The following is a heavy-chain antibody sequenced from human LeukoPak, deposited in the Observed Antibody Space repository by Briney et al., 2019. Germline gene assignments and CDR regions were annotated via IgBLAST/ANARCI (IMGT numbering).Heavy chain of an antibody. D-gene: IGHD3-22*01. V-gene: IGHV3-74*01. CDR3: AKDTVYDSSGYCTFDY. J-gene: IGHJ4*02. Sequence: GGSLRLSCAASGFTFSSYWMHWVRQAPGKGLVWVSRINSDGSSTSYADSVKGRFTISRDNSKNTLYLQMNSLRAEDTAVYYCAKDTVYDSSGYCTFDYWGQGTLVTVSS. CDR1: GFTFSSYW. CDR2: INSDGSST.